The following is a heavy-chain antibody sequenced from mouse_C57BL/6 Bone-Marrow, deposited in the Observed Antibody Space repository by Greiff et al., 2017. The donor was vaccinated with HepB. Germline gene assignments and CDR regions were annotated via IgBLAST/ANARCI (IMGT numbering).Heavy chain of an antibody. D-gene: IGHD1-1*01. J-gene: IGHJ1*03. CDR1: GYTFTGYW. Sequence: VQLVESGAELMKPGASVKLSCKATGYTFTGYWIEWVKQRPGHGLEWIGEILPGSGSTNYNEKFKGKATFTADTSSNTAYMQLSSLTTEDSAIYYCARSDGSSYVASYWYFDVWGTGTTVTVSS. V-gene: IGHV1-9*01. CDR2: ILPGSGST. CDR3: ARSDGSSYVASYWYFDV.